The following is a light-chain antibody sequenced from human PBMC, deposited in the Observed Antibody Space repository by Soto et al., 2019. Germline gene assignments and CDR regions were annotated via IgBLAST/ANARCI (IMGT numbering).Light chain of an antibody. J-gene: IGKJ4*02. Sequence: IQMTQSPSTLSASVGDRVTITCRASQSISTWLAWYQQKPGQAPKLLIYKASTLECGVPSNFSGSGSGTEFTLTISSLQAEDVAIYYCQQYYSTPRTFGEGTKVDIK. CDR2: KAS. V-gene: IGKV1-5*03. CDR3: QQYYSTPRT. CDR1: QSISTW.